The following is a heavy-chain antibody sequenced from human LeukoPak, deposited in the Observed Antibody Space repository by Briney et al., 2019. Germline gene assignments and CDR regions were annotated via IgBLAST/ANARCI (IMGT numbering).Heavy chain of an antibody. D-gene: IGHD6-19*01. CDR3: ARGPIAVAGTEWYFDL. Sequence: ASVKVSCKASGYTFTSYGISWVRQAPGQGLEWMGWISAYNGNTNYAQKLQGRVTITADESTSTAYMELSSLRSEDTAVYYCARGPIAVAGTEWYFDLWGRGTLVTVSS. J-gene: IGHJ2*01. V-gene: IGHV1-18*01. CDR1: GYTFTSYG. CDR2: ISAYNGNT.